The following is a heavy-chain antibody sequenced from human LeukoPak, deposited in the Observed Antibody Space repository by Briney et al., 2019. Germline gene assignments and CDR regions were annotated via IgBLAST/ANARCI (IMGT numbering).Heavy chain of an antibody. Sequence: SGGSLRLSCAASGFTFDDYGMSWVRQAPGKGLEWVSGINWNGGSTGYADSVKGRFTISRDNAKNSLYLQMNSLRAEDTALYYCGRGPDKAAGTNYWGQGTLATVSS. CDR2: INWNGGST. CDR3: GRGPDKAAGTNY. V-gene: IGHV3-20*04. D-gene: IGHD6-13*01. CDR1: GFTFDDYG. J-gene: IGHJ4*02.